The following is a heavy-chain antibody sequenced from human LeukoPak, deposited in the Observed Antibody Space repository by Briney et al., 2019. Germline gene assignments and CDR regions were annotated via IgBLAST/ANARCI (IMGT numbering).Heavy chain of an antibody. CDR1: GYSFTNYW. CDR2: IYPGDSDT. Sequence: GESLKISCKGSGYSFTNYWIGWVRQMPGKGLEWMGIIYPGDSDTRYSPSFQGQVTISADKSISTAYLQWSSLKASDTAMYYCARQEIYSYGELYYFDYWGQGTLVTVSS. D-gene: IGHD5-18*01. V-gene: IGHV5-51*01. CDR3: ARQEIYSYGELYYFDY. J-gene: IGHJ4*02.